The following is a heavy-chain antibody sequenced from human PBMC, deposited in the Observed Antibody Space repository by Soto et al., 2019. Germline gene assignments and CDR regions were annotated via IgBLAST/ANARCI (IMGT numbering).Heavy chain of an antibody. V-gene: IGHV3-33*01. CDR1: GFTFSSFG. Sequence: QVQVVESGGGVVQPGRSLRLSCAASGFTFSSFGMHWVRQAPGKGLEWVSLIWYDGSKKSYGDSVKGRFTISRHNSRHKVYLQMNSVRADDTAVYYCARDASYYSLWSGYYPSRSGMAVGGQGTTATVSS. D-gene: IGHD3-3*01. CDR2: IWYDGSKK. CDR3: ARDASYYSLWSGYYPSRSGMAV. J-gene: IGHJ6*02.